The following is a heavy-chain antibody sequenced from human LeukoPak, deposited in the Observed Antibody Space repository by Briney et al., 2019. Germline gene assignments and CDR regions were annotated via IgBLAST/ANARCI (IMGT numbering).Heavy chain of an antibody. V-gene: IGHV3-23*01. CDR1: GFTFSNYW. D-gene: IGHD1-14*01. CDR3: AKPARTDYADY. CDR2: ISGSGGNT. J-gene: IGHJ4*02. Sequence: GGSLRLSCAASGFTFSNYWMTWVRQAPGKGLEWVSSISGSGGNTYYADSVKGRFTVSRDNSKNTLYLQMNSLRAEDTAVYYCAKPARTDYADYWGQGTLVTVSS.